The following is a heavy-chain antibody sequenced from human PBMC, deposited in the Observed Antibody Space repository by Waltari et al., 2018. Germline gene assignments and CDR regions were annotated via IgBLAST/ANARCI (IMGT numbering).Heavy chain of an antibody. V-gene: IGHV3-30*02. D-gene: IGHD1-7*01. CDR2: IRDDGSNK. CDR1: GFTFSSYG. Sequence: QVQLVESGGGVVQPGGSLSLPCAASGFTFSSYGMLWVRKAQGKGREWVAFIRDDGSNKYYADSVKGRFTISRDNSKNTLYLQMNSLRAEDTAVYYCAKDIRLGTNWFDPWGQGTLVTVSS. CDR3: AKDIRLGTNWFDP. J-gene: IGHJ5*02.